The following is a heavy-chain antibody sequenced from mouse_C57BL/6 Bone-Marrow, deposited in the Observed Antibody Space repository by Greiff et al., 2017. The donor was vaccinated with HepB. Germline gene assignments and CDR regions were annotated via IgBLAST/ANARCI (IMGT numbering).Heavy chain of an antibody. CDR2: ISNGGGST. CDR3: ARQRLGRDYYAMDY. J-gene: IGHJ4*01. V-gene: IGHV5-12*01. CDR1: GFTFSDYY. D-gene: IGHD4-1*01. Sequence: EVKLVESGGGLVQPGGSLKLSCAASGFTFSDYYMYWVRQTPEKRLEWVAYISNGGGSTYYPDTVKGRFTISRDNAKNTLYLQMSRQKSEDTAMYYCARQRLGRDYYAMDYWGQGTSVTVSS.